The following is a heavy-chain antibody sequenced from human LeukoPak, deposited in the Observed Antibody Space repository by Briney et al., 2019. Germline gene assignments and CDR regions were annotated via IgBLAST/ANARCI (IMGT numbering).Heavy chain of an antibody. J-gene: IGHJ4*02. D-gene: IGHD2-15*01. CDR3: ASPSPVGSFDY. CDR2: TRYDQSLK. CDR1: GFTFSTSW. Sequence: GGSLRLSCAASGFTFSTSWMSWVRLAPGKGLEWVAFTRYDQSLKYYADSVKGRFIISRDNSKNTLYLQLNSLRAEDTAVYYCASPSPVGSFDYWGQGTLDTVSS. V-gene: IGHV3-30*02.